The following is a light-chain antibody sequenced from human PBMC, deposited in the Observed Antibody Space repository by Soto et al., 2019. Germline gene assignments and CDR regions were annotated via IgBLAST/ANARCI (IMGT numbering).Light chain of an antibody. V-gene: IGKV3-20*01. J-gene: IGKJ2*01. Sequence: IVLTQSPGTLSLSPGERATLSCRASQSVSSNYLAWYQQKPGQAARLLIYGESNRATAIADRFSGSGYATDFTLTISRVVPGDFAVYYCQQYGSSPYTFGQGTRLDI. CDR1: QSVSSNY. CDR2: GES. CDR3: QQYGSSPYT.